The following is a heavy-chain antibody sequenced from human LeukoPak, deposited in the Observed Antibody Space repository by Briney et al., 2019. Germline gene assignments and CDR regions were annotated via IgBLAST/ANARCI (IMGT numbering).Heavy chain of an antibody. Sequence: GGSLRLSCAASGFTFSSYSMNWVRQAPGKGLEWVSSISSSSSYIYYADSVKGRFTISRDNAKNSLYLQMNSLRAEDTAVYYCARETWYRFDILTGYSPLYYFDYWGQGTLVTVSS. J-gene: IGHJ4*02. CDR3: ARETWYRFDILTGYSPLYYFDY. V-gene: IGHV3-21*01. CDR2: ISSSSSYI. D-gene: IGHD3-9*01. CDR1: GFTFSSYS.